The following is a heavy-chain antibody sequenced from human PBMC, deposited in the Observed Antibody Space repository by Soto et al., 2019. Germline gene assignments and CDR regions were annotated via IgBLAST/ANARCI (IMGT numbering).Heavy chain of an antibody. CDR1: GFTFSNAC. D-gene: IGHD7-27*01. V-gene: IGHV3-15*01. CDR2: IKSKTDGGTT. J-gene: IGHJ4*02. CDR3: TAITGDLWYFDY. Sequence: GGSLRLSCAASGFTFSNACMSWVRQAPGKGLEWVGRIKSKTDGGTTDYAAPVKGRFTISRDDSKNMLYLQMNSLKTEDTAVYYCTAITGDLWYFDYWGQGTLVTVSS.